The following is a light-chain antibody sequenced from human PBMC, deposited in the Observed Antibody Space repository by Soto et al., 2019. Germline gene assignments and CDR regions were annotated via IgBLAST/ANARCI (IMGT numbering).Light chain of an antibody. V-gene: IGKV3-15*01. Sequence: EVVMRQSPATLSVSPGEGATLCCRASQGIGDTLAWYQHKPGQTTRLLIYDTSTRATGVPTRFSGSRSGAEFTLTINSLQSEDFAVYYCQPYNNWPLTFGGGTKVEIK. CDR1: QGIGDT. CDR2: DTS. J-gene: IGKJ4*01. CDR3: QPYNNWPLT.